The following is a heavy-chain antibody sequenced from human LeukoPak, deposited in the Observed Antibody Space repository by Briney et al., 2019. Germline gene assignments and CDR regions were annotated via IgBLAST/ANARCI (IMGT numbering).Heavy chain of an antibody. J-gene: IGHJ4*02. CDR1: GFTFSSYS. Sequence: GGSLRLSCAASGFTFSSYSMNWVRQAPGKGLEWVSSMNSRSSSKYYADSVKGRFTISRDNAKNSLYLQMNSLRAEDTAVYYCARDRGSYFDYWGQGTLVTVSS. D-gene: IGHD3-16*01. CDR3: ARDRGSYFDY. V-gene: IGHV3-21*01. CDR2: MNSRSSSK.